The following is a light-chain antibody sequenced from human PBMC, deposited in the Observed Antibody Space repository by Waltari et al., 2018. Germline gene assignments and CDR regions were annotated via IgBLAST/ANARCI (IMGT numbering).Light chain of an antibody. CDR3: QQFNSYPWT. CDR2: DAS. V-gene: IGKV1-9*01. J-gene: IGKJ1*01. CDR1: QGISTY. Sequence: DIQLTQSPSFLSASVGDRVTVTCRASQGISTYLAWYQQKPGRAPNLLIYDASTLQSEVPSRFSGSGSGTEFTLTISSLQPEDFATYYCQQFNSYPWTFGQGTKAEIK.